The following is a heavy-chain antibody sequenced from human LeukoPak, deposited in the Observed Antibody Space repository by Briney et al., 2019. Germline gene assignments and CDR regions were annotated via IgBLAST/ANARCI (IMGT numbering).Heavy chain of an antibody. Sequence: GGSLRLSCAASGFTFSSYDMHWVRQATGKGLEWVSAIGTAGDTYYPGSVKGRFTISRDNSKNTLYLQMNSLRAEDTAVYYCARDTSYDSQPVYGMDVWGQGTTVTVSS. CDR3: ARDTSYDSQPVYGMDV. CDR1: GFTFSSYD. D-gene: IGHD3-22*01. CDR2: IGTAGDT. V-gene: IGHV3-13*01. J-gene: IGHJ6*02.